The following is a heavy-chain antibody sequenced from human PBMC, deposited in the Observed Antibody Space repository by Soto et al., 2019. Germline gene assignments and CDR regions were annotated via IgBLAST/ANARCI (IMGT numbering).Heavy chain of an antibody. V-gene: IGHV3-9*01. J-gene: IGHJ4*02. CDR2: INWKSDI. D-gene: IGHD3-22*01. CDR3: ARTVVVVVPDNFDH. CDR1: GFTFDDNA. Sequence: GGSLRLSCAVSGFTFDDNAMHWVRQAPEKGLEWVSGINWKSDIGYADSVKGRFTISRNSAKNSLYLQMDNLRGEDTAVYYCARTVVVVVPDNFDHWGQGTLVTVSS.